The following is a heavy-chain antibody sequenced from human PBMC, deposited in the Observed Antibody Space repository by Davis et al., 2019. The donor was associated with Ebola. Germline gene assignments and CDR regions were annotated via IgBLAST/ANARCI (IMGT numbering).Heavy chain of an antibody. Sequence: GESLKISCAASGFTFTNYAMNWVRQAPGKGLEWVATLKREGIEEYYVDSVKGRFIISRDNSKNSLFLQMNSLRADDTGLYFCARDNYNLVGFDYWGQGTRVSVSS. V-gene: IGHV3-7*01. CDR3: ARDNYNLVGFDY. J-gene: IGHJ4*02. CDR1: GFTFTNYA. D-gene: IGHD5-24*01. CDR2: LKREGIEE.